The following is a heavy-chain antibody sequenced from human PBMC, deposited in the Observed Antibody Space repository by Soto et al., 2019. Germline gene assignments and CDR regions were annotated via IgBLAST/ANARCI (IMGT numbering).Heavy chain of an antibody. V-gene: IGHV3-21*01. CDR3: ARGSAEAGTAAIDH. J-gene: IGHJ4*02. Sequence: EVQLVESGGGLVKPGGSLRLSCAASGFTFSNYNRNWVRQAPGKGLEWVSSISSSSSYIYYADSVKGRFTISRDNAKNSLYLQMNSLRAEDTAVYYCARGSAEAGTAAIDHWGQGTLVTVSS. CDR2: ISSSSSYI. CDR1: GFTFSNYN. D-gene: IGHD6-19*01.